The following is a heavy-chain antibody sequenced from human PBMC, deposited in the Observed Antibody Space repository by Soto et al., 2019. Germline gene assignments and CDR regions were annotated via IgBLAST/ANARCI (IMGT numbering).Heavy chain of an antibody. CDR2: IYATGTT. Sequence: SETLSLTCTGSCASISGFYWSWIRNSAGKGLEWIGRIYATGTTDYNHSLKSRVMMSVDTSKKQFSLKLRSVTPADTAVYYCVRDGAKTLRDWFDPWG. CDR3: VRDGAKTLRDWFDP. J-gene: IGHJ5*02. D-gene: IGHD1-26*01. CDR1: CASISGFY. V-gene: IGHV4-4*07.